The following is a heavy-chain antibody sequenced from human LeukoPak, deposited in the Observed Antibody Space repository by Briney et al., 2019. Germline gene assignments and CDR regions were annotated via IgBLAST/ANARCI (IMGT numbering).Heavy chain of an antibody. CDR1: GFTFSSYW. D-gene: IGHD6-13*01. CDR2: IRYDGRNK. J-gene: IGHJ6*02. CDR3: AKHSSSWYGMDV. V-gene: IGHV3-30*02. Sequence: GGSLRLSCAASGFTFSSYWMSWVRQAPGKGLEWVAFIRYDGRNKYYADSVKGRFTISRDNSKNTLYLQMNSLRAEDTAVYYCAKHSSSWYGMDVWGQGTTVTVSS.